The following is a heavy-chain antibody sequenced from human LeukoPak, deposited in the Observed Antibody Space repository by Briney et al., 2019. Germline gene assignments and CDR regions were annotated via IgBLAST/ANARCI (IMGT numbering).Heavy chain of an antibody. CDR1: GFTFSSYG. CDR3: ARGHIVVVTAHFDY. J-gene: IGHJ4*02. CDR2: IWYDGSNK. V-gene: IGHV3-33*01. Sequence: GGSLRLSCAASGFTFSSYGMHWVRQAPGKGLEWVAVIWYDGSNKYYADSVKGRFTISRDNSKNTLYLQMNSLRAEDTAVYYCARGHIVVVTAHFDYWGQGTLVTVSS. D-gene: IGHD2-21*02.